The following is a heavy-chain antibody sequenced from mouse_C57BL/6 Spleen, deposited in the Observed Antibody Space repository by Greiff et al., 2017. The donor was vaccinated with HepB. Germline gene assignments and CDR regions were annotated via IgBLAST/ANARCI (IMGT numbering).Heavy chain of an antibody. CDR1: GYTFTDYE. D-gene: IGHD1-1*01. Sequence: VQLQQSGAELVRPGASVTLSCKASGYTFTDYEMHWVKQTPVHGLEWIGAIDPETGGTAYNQKFKGKAILTADKSSSTAYMELRSLTSEDSAVYYCTRTGGSGGYWGQGTTLTVSS. CDR3: TRTGGSGGY. CDR2: IDPETGGT. V-gene: IGHV1-15*01. J-gene: IGHJ2*01.